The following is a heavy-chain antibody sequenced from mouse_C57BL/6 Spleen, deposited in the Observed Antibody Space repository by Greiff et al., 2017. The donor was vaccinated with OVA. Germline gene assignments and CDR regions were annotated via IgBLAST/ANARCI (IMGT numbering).Heavy chain of an antibody. D-gene: IGHD3-2*02. CDR2: ISSGSSTI. CDR3: AREGTAQATLFAY. CDR1: GFTFSDYG. J-gene: IGHJ3*01. V-gene: IGHV5-17*01. Sequence: EVKLMESGGGLVKPGGSLKLSCAASGFTFSDYGMHWVRQAPEKGLEWVAYISSGSSTIYYADTVKGRFTISRDNAKNTLFLQMTSLRSEDTAMYYCAREGTAQATLFAYWGQGTLVTVSA.